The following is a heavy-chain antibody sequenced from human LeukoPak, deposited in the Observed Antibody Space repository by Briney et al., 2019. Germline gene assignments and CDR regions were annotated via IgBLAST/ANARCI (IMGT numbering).Heavy chain of an antibody. CDR2: INHSGST. CDR3: ARAADWGSRYFDY. D-gene: IGHD7-27*01. V-gene: IGHV4-34*01. Sequence: SETLSLTCAVYGGSFSGYYWSWIRQPPGKGLEWIGEINHSGSTNYNPSLKSRVTISVDTPKNPFSLKLSSVTAADTAVYYCARAADWGSRYFDYWGQGTLVTVSS. CDR1: GGSFSGYY. J-gene: IGHJ4*02.